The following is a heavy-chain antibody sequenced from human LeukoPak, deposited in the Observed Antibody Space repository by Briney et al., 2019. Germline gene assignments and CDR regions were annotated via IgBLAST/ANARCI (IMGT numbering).Heavy chain of an antibody. V-gene: IGHV1-69*05. Sequence: SVKVSCKASGGTFSSYAISWVRQAPGQGLEWMGRIIPIFGTANYAQKFQGRVTITTDESTSTAYMELSSLRSEETAVSYCTRVAENWKPWGYYFDYWGQGTLVTVSS. CDR3: TRVAENWKPWGYYFDY. J-gene: IGHJ4*02. D-gene: IGHD1-1*01. CDR2: IIPIFGTA. CDR1: GGTFSSYA.